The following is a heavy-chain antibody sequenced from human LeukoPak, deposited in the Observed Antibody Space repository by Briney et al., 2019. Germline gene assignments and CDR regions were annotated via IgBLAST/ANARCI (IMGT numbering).Heavy chain of an antibody. V-gene: IGHV4-39*01. J-gene: IGHJ4*01. CDR2: IYYSGNT. CDR3: ASQTGSGLFLLP. CDR1: GVSISSSNSY. D-gene: IGHD3/OR15-3a*01. Sequence: SETLSLTCTVSGVSISSSNSYWGWIRQPPGKGLEWIGSIYYSGNTYYNASLKSQVSISIDTSKNQCCLGLTSVTAADTAVYYCASQTGSGLFLLPGGHGTMVTVSS.